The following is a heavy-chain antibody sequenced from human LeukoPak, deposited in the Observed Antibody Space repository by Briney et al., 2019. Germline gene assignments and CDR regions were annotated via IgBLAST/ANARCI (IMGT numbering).Heavy chain of an antibody. CDR2: IYSGGTT. D-gene: IGHD6-13*01. Sequence: GGSLRLSCAASGFTVSNNYVSWVRQAPGKGLEWVSVIYSGGTTYYADSVKGRFTISRDNSKNTLYLQMISLRAEDTAVYYCALPGIAASGTFDYWGQGTLVSVSS. CDR1: GFTVSNNY. V-gene: IGHV3-66*01. CDR3: ALPGIAASGTFDY. J-gene: IGHJ4*02.